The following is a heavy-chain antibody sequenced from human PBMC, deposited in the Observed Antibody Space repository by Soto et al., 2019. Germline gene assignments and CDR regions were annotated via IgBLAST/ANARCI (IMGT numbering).Heavy chain of an antibody. V-gene: IGHV1-2*02. CDR1: GYTFTGYY. J-gene: IGHJ6*02. D-gene: IGHD3-10*01. CDR2: INPNSGGT. CDR3: AGTTLWFGELLGQYYYYYYGTDG. Sequence: GASVKVSCKASGYTFTGYYMHWVRQAPGQGLEWMGWINPNSGGTNYAQKFQGRVAMTRDTSISTAYMELSRLRSDDTAVYYCAGTTLWFGELLGQYYYYYYGTDGWGQGTTVTVCS.